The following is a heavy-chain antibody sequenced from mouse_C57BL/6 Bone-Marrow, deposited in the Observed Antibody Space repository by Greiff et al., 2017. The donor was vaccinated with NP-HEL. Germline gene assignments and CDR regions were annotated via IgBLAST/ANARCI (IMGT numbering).Heavy chain of an antibody. V-gene: IGHV3-6*01. D-gene: IGHD2-10*01. Sequence: EVKLQESGPGLVKPSQSLSLTCSVTGYSITSGYYWNWIRQFPGNKLEWMGYISYDGSNNYNPSLKNRISITRDTSKNQFFLKLNSVTTEDTATYYCARESPYSTWFAYWGQGTLVTVSA. CDR2: ISYDGSN. J-gene: IGHJ3*01. CDR1: GYSITSGYY. CDR3: ARESPYSTWFAY.